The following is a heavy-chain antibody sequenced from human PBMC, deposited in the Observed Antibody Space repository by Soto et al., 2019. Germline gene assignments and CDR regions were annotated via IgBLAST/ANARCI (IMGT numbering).Heavy chain of an antibody. CDR3: ARYSGLYYYDSSGDYYASWFDP. Sequence: SETLSLTCTVSGGSISSYYWSWIRQPPGKGLEWIGYIYYSGSTNYNPSLKSRVTISVDTSKNQFSLKLSSVTAADTAVYYCARYSGLYYYDSSGDYYASWFDPWGQGTLVTVSS. J-gene: IGHJ5*02. V-gene: IGHV4-59*01. D-gene: IGHD3-22*01. CDR2: IYYSGST. CDR1: GGSISSYY.